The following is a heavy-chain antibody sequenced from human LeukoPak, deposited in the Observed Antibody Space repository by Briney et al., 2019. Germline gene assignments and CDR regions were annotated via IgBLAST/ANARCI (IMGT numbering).Heavy chain of an antibody. J-gene: IGHJ4*02. Sequence: PGGSLRLSCAASGFTFSSYAMSWVRQAPGKGLEWVSAISGSGGSTYYADSVKGRFTITRDNSQHTLYMIMHSLRAEDTAVYYCARDGYCSSTSCPRATGYWGQGTLVTVSS. CDR3: ARDGYCSSTSCPRATGY. D-gene: IGHD2-2*01. CDR1: GFTFSSYA. CDR2: ISGSGGST. V-gene: IGHV3-23*01.